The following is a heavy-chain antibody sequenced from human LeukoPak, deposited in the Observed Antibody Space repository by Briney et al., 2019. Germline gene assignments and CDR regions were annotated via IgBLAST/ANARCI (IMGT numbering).Heavy chain of an antibody. CDR1: GGSISSYY. CDR3: ARAGQLRRGEYYFDY. CDR2: IYYSGST. J-gene: IGHJ4*02. D-gene: IGHD6-6*01. V-gene: IGHV4-59*01. Sequence: SETLSLTCTVSGGSISSYYWSWIRQPPGKGLEWIGYIYYSGSTNYNPSLKSRVTISVDTSENQFSLKLSSVTAADTAVYYCARAGQLRRGEYYFDYWGQGTLVTVSS.